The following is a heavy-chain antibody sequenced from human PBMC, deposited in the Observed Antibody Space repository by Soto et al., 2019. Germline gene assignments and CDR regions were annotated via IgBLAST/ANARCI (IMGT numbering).Heavy chain of an antibody. Sequence: QVQLVQSGADVKKPGSSVKVSCKTSGGPFGSSAISWVRQAPAQGLEWMGEIIPVFDKANYAQNFQGRLTITAGEPTGTVFMQLSSRRSEDTAVYFCARLRRDWGDAFDLWGLGTFVTVSS. J-gene: IGHJ3*01. CDR1: GGPFGSSA. CDR2: IIPVFDKA. CDR3: ARLRRDWGDAFDL. V-gene: IGHV1-69*01. D-gene: IGHD3-16*01.